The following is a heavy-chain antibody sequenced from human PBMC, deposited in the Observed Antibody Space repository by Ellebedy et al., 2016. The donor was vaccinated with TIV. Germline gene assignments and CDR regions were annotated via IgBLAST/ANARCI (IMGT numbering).Heavy chain of an antibody. Sequence: MPSETLSLTCTVSGGSISSSNYYWGWIRQPPGKGLEWIGSIYYSGSTFYNPSLKSRGTISVDTAKNQFSLTLNSVTAADTAVYYCARDRNKLRGVVAYWGQGTLVTVSS. CDR3: ARDRNKLRGVVAY. J-gene: IGHJ4*02. V-gene: IGHV4-39*07. D-gene: IGHD3-10*01. CDR2: IYYSGST. CDR1: GGSISSSNYY.